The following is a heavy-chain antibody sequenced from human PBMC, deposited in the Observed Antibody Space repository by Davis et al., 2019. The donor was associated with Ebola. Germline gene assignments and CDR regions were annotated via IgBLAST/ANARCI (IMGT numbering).Heavy chain of an antibody. V-gene: IGHV3-49*04. D-gene: IGHD6-19*01. CDR1: GFTFGDYA. CDR3: TRDLLYGSGWAGY. CDR2: IRSKTYGGTT. J-gene: IGHJ4*02. Sequence: PGGSLRLSCTASGFTFGDYAMSWVRQAPGKGLEWVGFIRSKTYGGTTEYAASVKGRFTISRDDSKSIAYLQMNSLKTEDTAVYYCTRDLLYGSGWAGYWGQGTLVTVSS.